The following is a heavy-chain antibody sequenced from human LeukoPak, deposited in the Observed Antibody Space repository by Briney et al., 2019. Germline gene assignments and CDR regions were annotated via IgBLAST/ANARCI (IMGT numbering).Heavy chain of an antibody. CDR2: INHSGST. V-gene: IGHV4-34*01. CDR1: GGSFSGYY. CDR3: ARDLRGYHDAFDI. Sequence: SETLSLTCAVYGGSFSGYYWSWIRQPPGKGLEWIGEINHSGSTNYNPSLKSRVTISVDTSKNQFSLKLSSVTAADTAVYYCARDLRGYHDAFDIWGQGTMVTVSS. J-gene: IGHJ3*02. D-gene: IGHD3-16*02.